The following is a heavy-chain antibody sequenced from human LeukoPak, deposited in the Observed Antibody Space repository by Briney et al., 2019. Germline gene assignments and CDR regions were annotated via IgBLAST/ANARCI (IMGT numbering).Heavy chain of an antibody. Sequence: GGSLRLSCAASGFTFSSYSMNWVRQAPGKGLEWVSSISSSSSYIYYADSVKGRFTISRDNARNSLYLQMNSLRAEDTAVYYCASVGPTTGGSYWYSDLWGRGTLVTVSS. CDR3: ASVGPTTGGSYWYSDL. CDR1: GFTFSSYS. D-gene: IGHD2-8*02. J-gene: IGHJ2*01. V-gene: IGHV3-21*01. CDR2: ISSSSSYI.